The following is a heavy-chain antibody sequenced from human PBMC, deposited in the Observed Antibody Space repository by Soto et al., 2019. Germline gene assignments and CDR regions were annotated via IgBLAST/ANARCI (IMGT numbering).Heavy chain of an antibody. CDR1: GYTFTSYA. V-gene: IGHV1-3*01. J-gene: IGHJ4*02. Sequence: ASVKVSCKASGYTFTSYAMHWVRQAPGQRLEWMGWINAGNGNTKYSQKFQGRVTITRDTSASTAYMELRSLRSEDTAVYYCARETRNYYGSGSYYKSFDYWGQGTLVTVSS. D-gene: IGHD3-10*01. CDR3: ARETRNYYGSGSYYKSFDY. CDR2: INAGNGNT.